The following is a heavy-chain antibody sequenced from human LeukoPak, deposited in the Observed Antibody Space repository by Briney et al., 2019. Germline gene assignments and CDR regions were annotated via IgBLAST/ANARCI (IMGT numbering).Heavy chain of an antibody. J-gene: IGHJ5*02. V-gene: IGHV4-39*01. CDR1: GGSISSSSFH. D-gene: IGHD6-19*01. CDR2: IFYSGST. Sequence: PSETLSLICTVSGGSISSSSFHWRGIRQPPGKGLEWIGTIFYSGSTYYNPSLKSRVTMSVDTSKNQFSLKLSSVTAADTAVYYCARQGYISGQGFRNNWFDPWGQGSLVTVSS. CDR3: ARQGYISGQGFRNNWFDP.